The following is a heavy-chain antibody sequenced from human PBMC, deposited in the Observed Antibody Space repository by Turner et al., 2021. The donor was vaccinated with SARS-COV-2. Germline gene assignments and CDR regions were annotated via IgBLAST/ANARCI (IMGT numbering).Heavy chain of an antibody. CDR2: IKSKTDGGTT. CDR1: VLTFSNAW. CDR3: TTRSGSFDY. Sequence: EVQLVEAGGGLVKRGGSLTLSFAVSVLTFSNAWMNWVRQAPGKGLEWVGRIKSKTDGGTTDYAAPVKDRFTISRDDSKNTMYLQMSSLKTEDTALYYCTTRSGSFDYWGQGTLVTVSS. D-gene: IGHD1-26*01. V-gene: IGHV3-15*01. J-gene: IGHJ4*02.